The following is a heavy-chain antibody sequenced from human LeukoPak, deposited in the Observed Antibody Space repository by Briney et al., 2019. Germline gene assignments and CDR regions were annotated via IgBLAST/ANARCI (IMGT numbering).Heavy chain of an antibody. CDR1: GGSISSGGYY. Sequence: PSQTLSPTCTVSGGSISSGGYYWSWIRQPAGKGLEWIGRIYTSGSTNYNPSLKSRVTMSVDTSKNQFSLKLSSVTAADTAVYYCARASLYHYSGYDSFDYWGQGTLVTVSS. CDR3: ARASLYHYSGYDSFDY. D-gene: IGHD5-12*01. V-gene: IGHV4-61*02. J-gene: IGHJ4*02. CDR2: IYTSGST.